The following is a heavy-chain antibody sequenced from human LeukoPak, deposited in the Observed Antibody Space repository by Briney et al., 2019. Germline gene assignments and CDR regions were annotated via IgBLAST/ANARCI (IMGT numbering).Heavy chain of an antibody. J-gene: IGHJ6*04. D-gene: IGHD3-3*01. CDR1: GGSISSSSYY. CDR3: ARILTYYDCWSGYEEVDV. CDR2: IYYSGST. V-gene: IGHV4-39*07. Sequence: PSETLSLTCTVSGGSISSSSYYWGWIRQPPGKGLEWIGSIYYSGSTYYNPSLKSRVTISVDTSKNQFSLKLSSVTAADTAVYYCARILTYYDCWSGYEEVDVWGKGTRVSVSS.